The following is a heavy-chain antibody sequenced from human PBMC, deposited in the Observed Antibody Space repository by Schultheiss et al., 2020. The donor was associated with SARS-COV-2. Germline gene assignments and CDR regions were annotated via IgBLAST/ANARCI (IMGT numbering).Heavy chain of an antibody. CDR3: ASFVSYYYYMDV. J-gene: IGHJ6*03. Sequence: SETLSLTCAVSGGSISSSNWWSWVRQPPGRGLEWIGIVYYTGNTFYNPSLNSRVTISLDTSKSQFSLKLGSVTASDTAVYYCASFVSYYYYMDVWGKGTTVTVSS. V-gene: IGHV4-4*02. CDR2: VYYTGNT. D-gene: IGHD3-3*01. CDR1: GGSISSSNW.